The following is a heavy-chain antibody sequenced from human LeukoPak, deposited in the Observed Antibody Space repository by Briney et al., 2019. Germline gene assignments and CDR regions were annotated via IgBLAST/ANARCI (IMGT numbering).Heavy chain of an antibody. Sequence: SETLSLTCTVSGSSISTYYWSWIRQPPGKGLEWIGYIYYSGSTNYNPSLKSRVTISVDTSKNQFSLKLSSVTTPHTAMYYCAIGIAARPGWFDPWGQGTLVTVSS. CDR3: AIGIAARPGWFDP. D-gene: IGHD6-6*01. V-gene: IGHV4-59*01. CDR1: GSSISTYY. CDR2: IYYSGST. J-gene: IGHJ5*02.